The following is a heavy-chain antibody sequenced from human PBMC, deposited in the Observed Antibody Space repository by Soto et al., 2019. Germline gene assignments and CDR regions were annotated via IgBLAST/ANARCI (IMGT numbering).Heavy chain of an antibody. Sequence: QITLKESGTTLVKPTQTLTLTCTFSGFSLSTSGVGVGWIRQTPGKALEWLALIYWDDDKRYSPSLKSRLTITKDTSKNQVVLTMTNMDPVDTATYYCARGSSSGWFDPWGQGTLVTVSS. J-gene: IGHJ5*02. CDR2: IYWDDDK. CDR1: GFSLSTSGVG. D-gene: IGHD6-13*01. V-gene: IGHV2-5*02. CDR3: ARGSSSGWFDP.